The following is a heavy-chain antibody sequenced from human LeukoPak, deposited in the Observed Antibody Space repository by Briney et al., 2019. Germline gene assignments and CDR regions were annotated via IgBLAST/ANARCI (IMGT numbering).Heavy chain of an antibody. CDR3: AKSWQQLSPFVS. J-gene: IGHJ4*02. CDR1: GYTFTSYY. D-gene: IGHD6-13*01. Sequence: ASVKVSCKASGYTFTSYYMHWVRQAPGQGLEWMGIINTSGGSTYYADSVKGRFTISRDNSENTLYLQMNSLRAEDTAIYYCAKSWQQLSPFVSWGQGTLVTVS. V-gene: IGHV1-46*01. CDR2: INTSGGST.